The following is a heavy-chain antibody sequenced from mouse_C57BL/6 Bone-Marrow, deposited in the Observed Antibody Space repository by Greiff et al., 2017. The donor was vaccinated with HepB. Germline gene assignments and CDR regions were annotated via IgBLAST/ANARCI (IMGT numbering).Heavy chain of an antibody. Sequence: EVKLVESGGGLVKPGGSLKLSCAASGFTFSSYAMSWVRQTPEKRLEWVATISDGGSYTYYPDNVKGRFTISRDNAKNNLYLQMSHLKSEDTAMYYCARVCYYGSRYYFDYWGQGTTLTVSS. D-gene: IGHD1-1*01. V-gene: IGHV5-4*03. J-gene: IGHJ2*01. CDR2: ISDGGSYT. CDR1: GFTFSSYA. CDR3: ARVCYYGSRYYFDY.